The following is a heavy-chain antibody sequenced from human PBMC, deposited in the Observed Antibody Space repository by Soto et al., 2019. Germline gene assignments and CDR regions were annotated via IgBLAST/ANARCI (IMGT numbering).Heavy chain of an antibody. Sequence: QVQLQESGPGLVKPSQTLSLTCTVSGGSISSGGYCWSWIRQHPGEGLEWIGFMYNSGSTSYNPSLKRRATISVDTATNQCSLNLRSVAAADTAVYYCASGGDTTKVAYWGPGTLVTVSS. CDR2: MYNSGST. J-gene: IGHJ4*02. CDR1: GGSISSGGYC. V-gene: IGHV4-31*03. D-gene: IGHD3-16*01. CDR3: ASGGDTTKVAY.